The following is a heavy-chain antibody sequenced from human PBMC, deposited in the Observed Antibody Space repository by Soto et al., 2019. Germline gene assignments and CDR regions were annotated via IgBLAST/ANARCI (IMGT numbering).Heavy chain of an antibody. D-gene: IGHD2-2*01. CDR1: GFPFSSYS. Sequence: GGSLRLSCAASGFPFSSYSMNWVRQAPGKGLEWVSYISSSSSTIYYADSVKGRFTISRDNAKNSLYLQMNSLRAEDTAVYYCARFGYCSSTSCPKWTHYYYMDVWGKGTTVTVSS. CDR3: ARFGYCSSTSCPKWTHYYYMDV. CDR2: ISSSSSTI. J-gene: IGHJ6*03. V-gene: IGHV3-48*01.